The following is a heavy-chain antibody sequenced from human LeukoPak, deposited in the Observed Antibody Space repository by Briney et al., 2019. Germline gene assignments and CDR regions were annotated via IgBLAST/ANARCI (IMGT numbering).Heavy chain of an antibody. D-gene: IGHD2-8*01. CDR2: IIPIFGTA. CDR3: ARDGRVYAGYYYYYGMDV. J-gene: IGHJ6*02. V-gene: IGHV1-69*13. CDR1: GGTFSSYA. Sequence: SVTVSCTASGGTFSSYAISWVRQAPGQGLEWMGGIIPIFGTANYAQKFQGRDTITADESTSTAYMELSSLRSEDTAVYYCARDGRVYAGYYYYYGMDVWGQGTTVTVSS.